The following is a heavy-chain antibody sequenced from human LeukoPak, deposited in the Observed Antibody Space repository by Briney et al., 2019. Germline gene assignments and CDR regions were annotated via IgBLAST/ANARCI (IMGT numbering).Heavy chain of an antibody. D-gene: IGHD6-13*01. V-gene: IGHV4-39*01. CDR2: IYYSGST. CDR1: GGSISSSSYY. J-gene: IGHJ5*02. Sequence: PSETLSLTCTVSGGSISSSSYYWGWIRQPPGKGLEWIGSIYYSGSTYYNPSLKSRVTISVDTSKNQFSLKLSSVTAADTAVYYCARARAAGAYNWFDPWGPGTLVTVSS. CDR3: ARARAAGAYNWFDP.